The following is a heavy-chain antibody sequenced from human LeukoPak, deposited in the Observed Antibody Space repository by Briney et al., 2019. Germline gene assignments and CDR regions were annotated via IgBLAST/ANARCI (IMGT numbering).Heavy chain of an antibody. D-gene: IGHD2-15*01. Sequence: PSETLSLTCAVYGGSFSGYYWSWIRRPPGKGLEWIGEINHSGSTNYNPSLKSRVTISVDTSKNQFSLKLSSVTAADTAVYYCARPKLATDAPRYYYYGMDVWGQGTTVTVSS. CDR2: INHSGST. J-gene: IGHJ6*02. CDR1: GGSFSGYY. V-gene: IGHV4-34*01. CDR3: ARPKLATDAPRYYYYGMDV.